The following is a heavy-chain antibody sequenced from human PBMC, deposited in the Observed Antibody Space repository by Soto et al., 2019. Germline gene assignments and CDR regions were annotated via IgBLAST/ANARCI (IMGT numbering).Heavy chain of an antibody. Sequence: SETLSLTCTVSGGSISSGDYYWSWIRQPPGKGLEWIGYIYYSGSTYYNPSLKSRVTISVDTSKNQFSLKLSSVTAADTAVYYCARDYYGSGSYPGSDYWGQGTLVTVSS. CDR3: ARDYYGSGSYPGSDY. D-gene: IGHD3-10*01. J-gene: IGHJ4*02. CDR2: IYYSGST. CDR1: GGSISSGDYY. V-gene: IGHV4-30-4*01.